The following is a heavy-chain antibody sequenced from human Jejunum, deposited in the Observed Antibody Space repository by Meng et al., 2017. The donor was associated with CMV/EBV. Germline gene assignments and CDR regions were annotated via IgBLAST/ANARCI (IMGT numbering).Heavy chain of an antibody. J-gene: IGHJ6*02. Sequence: GRQAPGKSLEWVSGISWDSGSIGYADSVKGRFTISRDNAKKSLYLQMNNLTAADTAFYYCAKDIRYCSGGACTPGNYDCLYGMDVWGQGTTVTVSS. CDR2: ISWDSGSI. CDR3: AKDIRYCSGGACTPGNYDCLYGMDV. D-gene: IGHD2-15*01. V-gene: IGHV3-9*01.